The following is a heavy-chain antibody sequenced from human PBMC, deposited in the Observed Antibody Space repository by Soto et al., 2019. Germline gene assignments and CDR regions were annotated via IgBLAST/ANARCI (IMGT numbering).Heavy chain of an antibody. CDR3: ARTKPVYCSGGSCFSVRWFDP. CDR1: GGSISSGGYY. V-gene: IGHV4-31*03. D-gene: IGHD2-15*01. Sequence: QVQLQESGPGLVKPSQTLSLTCTVSGGSISSGGYYWSWIRQHPGKGLEWIGYIYYSGSTYYNPSLKRRVTISVDTSKNQFSLKLSSVTAADTAVYYCARTKPVYCSGGSCFSVRWFDPWGQGTLVTVSS. CDR2: IYYSGST. J-gene: IGHJ5*02.